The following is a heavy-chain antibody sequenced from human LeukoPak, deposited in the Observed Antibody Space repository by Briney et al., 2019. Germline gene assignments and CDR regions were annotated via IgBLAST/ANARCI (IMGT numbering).Heavy chain of an antibody. V-gene: IGHV4-61*02. Sequence: PSETLSLTCTVSGGSISSGSYYWSWIRQPAGKGLEWIGRIYTSGSTNHNPSLKSRVTISVDTSKNQFSLKLSSVTAADTAVYYCARRDYYYGMDVWGQGTTVTVSS. J-gene: IGHJ6*02. CDR2: IYTSGST. CDR1: GGSISSGSYY. CDR3: ARRDYYYGMDV.